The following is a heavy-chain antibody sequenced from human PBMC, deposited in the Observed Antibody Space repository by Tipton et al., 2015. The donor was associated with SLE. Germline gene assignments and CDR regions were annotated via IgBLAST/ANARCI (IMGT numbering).Heavy chain of an antibody. CDR2: INHSGST. CDR3: ARGQCSSPSCYFDY. Sequence: TLSLTCAVYGGSFSGYYWSWIRQPPGKGLEWIGEINHSGSTNYNPSLKSRVTISVDTSKNQFSLKLSSVTAADTAVYYCARGQCSSPSCYFDYWGQGTLVTVSS. V-gene: IGHV4-34*01. J-gene: IGHJ4*02. D-gene: IGHD2-2*01. CDR1: GGSFSGYY.